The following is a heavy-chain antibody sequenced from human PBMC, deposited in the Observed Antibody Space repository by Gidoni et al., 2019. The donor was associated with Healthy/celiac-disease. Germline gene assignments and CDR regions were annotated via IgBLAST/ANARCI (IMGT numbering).Heavy chain of an antibody. D-gene: IGHD2-2*01. J-gene: IGHJ3*02. CDR2: ISSSSSYI. CDR1: GSTFSSYS. V-gene: IGHV3-21*01. Sequence: EVQLVESGGGLVKPGGSLSLSCAASGSTFSSYSMNWVRQAPGKGLEWVSSISSSSSYIYYADSVKGRFTISRDNAKNSLYLQMNSLRAEDTAVYYCARSLVGWDAFDIWGQGTMVTVSS. CDR3: ARSLVGWDAFDI.